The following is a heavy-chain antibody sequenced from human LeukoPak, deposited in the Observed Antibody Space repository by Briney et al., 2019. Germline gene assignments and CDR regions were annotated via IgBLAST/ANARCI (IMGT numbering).Heavy chain of an antibody. Sequence: GGSLRLSCAASGFTFNSYSMNWVRQAPGKGLEWVSYISSSSSTIYYADSVKGRFTISRDNAKNSLYLQMNSLRAEDTAVYYCAELGITMIGGVWGKGTTVTISS. CDR3: AELGITMIGGV. CDR2: ISSSSSTI. D-gene: IGHD3-10*02. CDR1: GFTFNSYS. V-gene: IGHV3-48*04. J-gene: IGHJ6*04.